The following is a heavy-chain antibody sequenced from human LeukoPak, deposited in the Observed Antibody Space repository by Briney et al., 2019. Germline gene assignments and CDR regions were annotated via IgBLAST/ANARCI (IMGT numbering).Heavy chain of an antibody. D-gene: IGHD3-22*01. CDR2: INHSGST. Sequence: SETLSLTCAVYGGSISGYYWSWIRQPPGKGLEWIGEINHSGSTSYNPSLKSRVTISVDTSKNQFSLKLSSVTAADTAVYYCARGRGDSSGYYYPDYWGQGTLVTVSS. V-gene: IGHV4-34*01. CDR3: ARGRGDSSGYYYPDY. CDR1: GGSISGYY. J-gene: IGHJ4*02.